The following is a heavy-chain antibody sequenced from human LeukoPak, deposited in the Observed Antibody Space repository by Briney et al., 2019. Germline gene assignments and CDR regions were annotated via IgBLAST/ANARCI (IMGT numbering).Heavy chain of an antibody. D-gene: IGHD6-19*01. V-gene: IGHV4-59*01. CDR2: IYGSGNT. Sequence: SETLSLTCTVSGASISSWYWSWIRQPPGKGLEWIGYIYGSGNTNYNPSLKSRITMSIDTSKNQFSLELTSVTAADTATYYCARETTLAGFASGLGFNYWGQGILVTVSS. CDR3: ARETTLAGFASGLGFNY. J-gene: IGHJ4*02. CDR1: GASISSWY.